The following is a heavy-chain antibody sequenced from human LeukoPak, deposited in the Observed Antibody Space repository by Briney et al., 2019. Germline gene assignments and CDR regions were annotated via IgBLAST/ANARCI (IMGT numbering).Heavy chain of an antibody. Sequence: SETLSLTCAVYGGSFSGYYWSWIRQPPGKGLEWIGEINHSGSTSYNPSLKSRVTISVDTSKNQFSLKLSSVTAADTAVYYCARGYPLAYCGGDCYSVFDYWGQGTLVTVSS. V-gene: IGHV4-34*01. J-gene: IGHJ4*02. CDR3: ARGYPLAYCGGDCYSVFDY. D-gene: IGHD2-21*02. CDR2: INHSGST. CDR1: GGSFSGYY.